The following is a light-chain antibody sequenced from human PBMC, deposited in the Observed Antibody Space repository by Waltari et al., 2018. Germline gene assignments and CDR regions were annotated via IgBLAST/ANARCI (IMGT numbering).Light chain of an antibody. Sequence: DIQMTQSPSSLSASVGDRVTITCRASQGIRNSLAWFQQKPGKAHKSLIYAASSLQSGVPSKFSGSGSGTDFTLTISSLQPEDIATYYCQQYNSFPITFGGGTKVEIK. V-gene: IGKV1-16*02. CDR1: QGIRNS. J-gene: IGKJ4*01. CDR3: QQYNSFPIT. CDR2: AAS.